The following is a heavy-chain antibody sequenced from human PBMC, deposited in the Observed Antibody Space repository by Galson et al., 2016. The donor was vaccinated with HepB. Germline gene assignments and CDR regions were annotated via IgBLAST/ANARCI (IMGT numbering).Heavy chain of an antibody. D-gene: IGHD5-12*01. CDR1: GLTFSDHY. V-gene: IGHV3-72*01. CDR2: IRDKANNYTT. Sequence: SLRLSCAASGLTFSDHYMDWVRQAPGKGLEWVGRIRDKANNYTTAYAASVEGRFSVPTDESKNSLYLQMNSLETEDTAVYYCAKPTNSDAFHIWGQGTMVTVSS. CDR3: AKPTNSDAFHI. J-gene: IGHJ3*02.